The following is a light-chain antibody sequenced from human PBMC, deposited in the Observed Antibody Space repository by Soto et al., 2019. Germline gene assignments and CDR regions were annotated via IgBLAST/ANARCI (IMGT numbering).Light chain of an antibody. J-gene: IGKJ1*01. V-gene: IGKV3D-15*01. CDR3: QHYNSYGT. CDR1: QSVRGN. CDR2: GAS. Sequence: IAMTQAPATLSVSPGGTATLSCRASQSVRGNLAWYQQKPGQAPRLLIYGASSRATGIPDRFSGSGSGTDFTLTISSLQPDDFATYYCQHYNSYGTFGQGTKVDIK.